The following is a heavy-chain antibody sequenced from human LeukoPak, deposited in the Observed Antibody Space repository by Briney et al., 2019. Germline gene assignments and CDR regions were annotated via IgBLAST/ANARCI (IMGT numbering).Heavy chain of an antibody. V-gene: IGHV3-30*02. CDR3: ARDLSGVAGYTYGRGIDY. Sequence: GGSLRLSCAASGFTFSSYGMHWVRQAPGKGLEWVAFIRYDGSNKYYADSVKGRFTISRDNSKNTLYLQMNSLRAEDTAVYYCARDLSGVAGYTYGRGIDYWGQGTLVTVSS. CDR2: IRYDGSNK. CDR1: GFTFSSYG. D-gene: IGHD5-18*01. J-gene: IGHJ4*02.